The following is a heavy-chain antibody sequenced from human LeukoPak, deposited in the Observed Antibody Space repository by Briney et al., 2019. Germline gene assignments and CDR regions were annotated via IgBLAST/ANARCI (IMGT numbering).Heavy chain of an antibody. CDR1: GFTFGDYA. Sequence: GGSLRLSCTASGFTFGDYAMSWVRQAPGKGLEWVGFIRSKAYGGTTEYAASVKGRFTISRDDSKSIAYLQMNSLKTEDTAVYYCTRGLDYYDIWGQGTLVTVSS. D-gene: IGHD3-22*01. CDR3: TRGLDYYDI. CDR2: IRSKAYGGTT. J-gene: IGHJ4*02. V-gene: IGHV3-49*04.